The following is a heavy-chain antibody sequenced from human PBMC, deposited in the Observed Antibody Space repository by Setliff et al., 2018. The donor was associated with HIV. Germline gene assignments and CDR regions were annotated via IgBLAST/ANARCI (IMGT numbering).Heavy chain of an antibody. V-gene: IGHV3-7*01. D-gene: IGHD3-10*01. J-gene: IGHJ6*02. CDR1: RFDFNNHW. CDR2: IGQDGSEK. CDR3: ARKLRPGHGVDV. Sequence: PGGSLRLSCAASRFDFNNHWMCWVRQAPGKGLEWVANIGQDGSEKNYVDSVKGRFTISRDNAKNSMDLQMNSLRAEDTAIYYCARKLRPGHGVDVWGQGTTVTVSS.